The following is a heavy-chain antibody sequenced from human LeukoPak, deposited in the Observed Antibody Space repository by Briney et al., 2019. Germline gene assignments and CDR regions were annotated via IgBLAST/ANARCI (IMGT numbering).Heavy chain of an antibody. J-gene: IGHJ4*02. CDR1: GFTFSSYS. CDR3: ARDQVEGFDY. Sequence: PGGSLRLSCAASGFTFSSYSVNWVRQAPGKGLEWVSSISSSSSYIYYADSVKGQFTISRDNAKNSLYLQMNSLRAEDTAVYYCARDQVEGFDYWGQGTLVTVSS. CDR2: ISSSSSYI. V-gene: IGHV3-21*01.